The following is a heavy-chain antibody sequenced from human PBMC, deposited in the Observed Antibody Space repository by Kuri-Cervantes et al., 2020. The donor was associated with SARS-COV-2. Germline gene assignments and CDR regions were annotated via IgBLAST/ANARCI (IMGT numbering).Heavy chain of an antibody. V-gene: IGHV2-5*02. CDR3: AHISPYCSGGSCYHFDY. Sequence: SGPTLVKPTQTLTLTCTFSGFSLSTSGVGVGWIRQPPGKALEWLALIYWDDDKRYSPSLSSRLTITKDTSKNQVVLTMTNMDPVDTATYYCAHISPYCSGGSCYHFDYWGQGTLVTVSS. CDR2: IYWDDDK. CDR1: GFSLSTSGVG. D-gene: IGHD2-15*01. J-gene: IGHJ4*02.